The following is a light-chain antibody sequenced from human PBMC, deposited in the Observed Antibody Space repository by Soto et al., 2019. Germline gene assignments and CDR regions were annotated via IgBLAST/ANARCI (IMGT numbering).Light chain of an antibody. CDR3: QQRSEWPIT. CDR1: QSVYTY. V-gene: IGKV3-11*01. J-gene: IGKJ5*01. CDR2: DAS. Sequence: EIVLTQSPATLSLSPGERAALSCRASQSVYTYLAWYQQKPGQAPRLFIYDASNRATGIPVRFSGSGSGTDFTLTISSLEPEDFAVYYCQQRSEWPITFGQGTRLEI.